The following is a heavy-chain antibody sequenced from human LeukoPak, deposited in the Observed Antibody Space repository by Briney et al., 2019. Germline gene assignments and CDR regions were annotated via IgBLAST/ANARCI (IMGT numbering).Heavy chain of an antibody. Sequence: GGSLRLSCAASGFIVNYNYMSWVRQPPGKGLEWVSVVYSGGSTYYADSVKGRFTISRDNSKNTVNLQMNRLRVEDTAIYYCAKDWIQFNRVFDCFDSWGQGTLVTVSS. CDR1: GFIVNYNY. CDR2: VYSGGST. D-gene: IGHD5-18*01. CDR3: AKDWIQFNRVFDCFDS. V-gene: IGHV3-66*01. J-gene: IGHJ4*02.